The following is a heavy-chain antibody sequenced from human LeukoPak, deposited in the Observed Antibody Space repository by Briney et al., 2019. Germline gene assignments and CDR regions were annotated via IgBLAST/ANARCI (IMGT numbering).Heavy chain of an antibody. J-gene: IGHJ5*02. V-gene: IGHV3-7*01. Sequence: TGGSLRLSCAASGFTFSNYWMIWVRQAPGKGLEWVANINEDASKKYYVDSVEGRFTISRDDATNSLYLQMNSLRAEDTAMYYCATSTYSSSPSWGQGTLVTVSS. D-gene: IGHD6-6*01. CDR3: ATSTYSSSPS. CDR1: GFTFSNYW. CDR2: INEDASKK.